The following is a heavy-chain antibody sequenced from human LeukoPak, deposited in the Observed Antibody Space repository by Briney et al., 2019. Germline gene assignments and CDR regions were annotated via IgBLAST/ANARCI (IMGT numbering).Heavy chain of an antibody. CDR2: IYPGDSDT. Sequence: NRGESLKISCKGSGYTFSSYWIAWVRQTSGKGLEWMGIIYPGDSDTRYSPSFQGQVTLSADKSTNTAHLQWSSLKASDTAIYYCARRQDSGYDFDFWGQGTLVTVSS. CDR1: GYTFSSYW. J-gene: IGHJ4*02. D-gene: IGHD5-12*01. V-gene: IGHV5-51*01. CDR3: ARRQDSGYDFDF.